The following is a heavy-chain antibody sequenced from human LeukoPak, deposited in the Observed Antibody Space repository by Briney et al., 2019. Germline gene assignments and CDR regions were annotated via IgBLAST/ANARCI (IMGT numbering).Heavy chain of an antibody. D-gene: IGHD4-17*01. V-gene: IGHV3-48*03. CDR1: GFGFSTYG. Sequence: PGGSLRLSCAASGFGFSTYGMNWVRQAPGTGLEWISYISGSGSTIYYADSVKGRFTISRDNAKNSLYLQMNSLRAEDSAVYYCARDLASDNGDFSWGPDYWGQGTLVTVSS. CDR3: ARDLASDNGDFSWGPDY. J-gene: IGHJ4*02. CDR2: ISGSGSTI.